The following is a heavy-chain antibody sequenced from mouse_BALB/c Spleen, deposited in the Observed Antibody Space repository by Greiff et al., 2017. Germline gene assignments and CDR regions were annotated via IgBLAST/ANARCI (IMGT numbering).Heavy chain of an antibody. CDR2: IDPANGNT. CDR1: GFNIKDTY. Sequence: VQLQQSGAELVKPGASVKLSCTASGFNIKDTYMHWVKQRPEQGLEWIGRIDPANGNTKYDPKFQGKATITADTSSNTAYLQLSSLTSEDTAVYYCARTTATGYFDVWGAGTTVTVSS. D-gene: IGHD1-2*01. CDR3: ARTTATGYFDV. J-gene: IGHJ1*01. V-gene: IGHV14-3*02.